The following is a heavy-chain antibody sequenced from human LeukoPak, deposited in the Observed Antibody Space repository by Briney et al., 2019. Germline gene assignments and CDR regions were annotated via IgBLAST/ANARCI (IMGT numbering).Heavy chain of an antibody. Sequence: GGSLRLSCAASGFTFSSYSMNWVRQAPGKGLEWVSSISSSSSYIYYADSVKGRFTISRGNAKNSLYLQMNSLRAEDTAVYYCASGPTYGSGSVFDYWGQGTLVTVSS. D-gene: IGHD3-10*01. CDR2: ISSSSSYI. CDR3: ASGPTYGSGSVFDY. CDR1: GFTFSSYS. J-gene: IGHJ4*02. V-gene: IGHV3-21*01.